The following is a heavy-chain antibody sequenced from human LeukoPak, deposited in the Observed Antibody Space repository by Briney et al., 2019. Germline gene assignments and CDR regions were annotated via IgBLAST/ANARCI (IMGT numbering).Heavy chain of an antibody. V-gene: IGHV1-46*01. CDR2: INPSGGST. CDR1: GYTFTSHY. D-gene: IGHD6-13*01. CDR3: ARGGGSSWYETGKFDY. J-gene: IGHJ4*02. Sequence: VASVKVSCKASGYTFTSHYVHWVRQAPGQGLEWMGIINPSGGSTSFAQKFQGRVTMTKDTSTSTVYMEVNSLRSEDTAVYYRARGGGSSWYETGKFDYWGQGTLVTVSS.